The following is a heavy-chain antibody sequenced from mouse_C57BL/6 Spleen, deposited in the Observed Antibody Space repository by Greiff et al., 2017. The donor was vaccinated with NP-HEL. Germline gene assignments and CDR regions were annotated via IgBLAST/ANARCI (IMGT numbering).Heavy chain of an antibody. CDR3: ARSNPGTDY. CDR2: IYPRSGNT. J-gene: IGHJ2*01. D-gene: IGHD4-1*01. CDR1: GYTFTSYG. V-gene: IGHV1-81*01. Sequence: QVQLQQPGAELVKPGASVKLSCKASGYTFTSYGISWVKQRTGQGLEWIGEIYPRSGNTYYNEKFKGKATLTADKSSSTAYMELRSLTSEDSAVYFCARSNPGTDYWGQGTTLTVSS.